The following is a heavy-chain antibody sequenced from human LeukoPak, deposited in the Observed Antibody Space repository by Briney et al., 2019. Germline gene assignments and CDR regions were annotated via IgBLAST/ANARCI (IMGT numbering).Heavy chain of an antibody. Sequence: ASVKVSCKASGYTFTSYGISWVRQAPGQGLEWMGWISAYNGNTNYAQKLQGRVTMTTDTSTSTAYMELRSLRSDDTAVYYCARALKGRNWFDPWAREPWSPSPQ. V-gene: IGHV1-18*01. CDR3: ARALKGRNWFDP. J-gene: IGHJ5*02. CDR1: GYTFTSYG. D-gene: IGHD2-8*01. CDR2: ISAYNGNT.